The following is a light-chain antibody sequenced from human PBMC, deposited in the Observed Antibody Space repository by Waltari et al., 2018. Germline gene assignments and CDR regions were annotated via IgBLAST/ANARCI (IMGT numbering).Light chain of an antibody. CDR2: DVS. V-gene: IGLV2-23*02. Sequence: QSALTQPASVSGSPGQSISTSCIGTSSDTGTFNLVSWYLQYPGTAPKLLIYDVSQRPSGVSNRFSGSKSGNTASLTISGLQAEDEAIYYCCSYAGSRTWVFGGGAKLTVL. CDR1: SSDTGTFNL. CDR3: CSYAGSRTWV. J-gene: IGLJ3*02.